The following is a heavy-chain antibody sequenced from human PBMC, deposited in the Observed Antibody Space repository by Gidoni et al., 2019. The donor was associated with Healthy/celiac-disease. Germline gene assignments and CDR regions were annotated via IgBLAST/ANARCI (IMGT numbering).Heavy chain of an antibody. CDR2: ISYDGSNK. CDR1: GFPFSSYA. V-gene: IGHV3-30-3*01. Sequence: QVQLVESGGGVVQPGRSLRLSCAASGFPFSSYAMHWVRQAPGKGLELVAVISYDGSNKYYADSVKGRFTISRDNSKNTLYLQMNSLRAEDTAVYYCAGGVGATQRVAFDIWGQGTMVTVSS. CDR3: AGGVGATQRVAFDI. J-gene: IGHJ3*02. D-gene: IGHD1-26*01.